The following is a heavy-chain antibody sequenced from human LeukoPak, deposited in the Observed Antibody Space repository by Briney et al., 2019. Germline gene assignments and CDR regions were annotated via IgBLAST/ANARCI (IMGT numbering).Heavy chain of an antibody. D-gene: IGHD7-27*01. CDR3: ARDRELGHFGY. J-gene: IGHJ4*02. CDR1: GFSVNSNY. CDR2: IYSGGST. V-gene: IGHV3-53*01. Sequence: HPGGSLRLSCAASGFSVNSNYMSWVRQVPGKGLEWVSVIYSGGSTYYADSVKGRFTISRDNSKNTLYLQMNSLGAEDTAVYYCARDRELGHFGYWGQGTLVTVSS.